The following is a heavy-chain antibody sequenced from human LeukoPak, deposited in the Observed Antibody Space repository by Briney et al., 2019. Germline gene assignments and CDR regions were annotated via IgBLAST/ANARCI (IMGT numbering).Heavy chain of an antibody. CDR3: ARRRDSGSLQHFDY. CDR2: ISSSGVST. CDR1: GFTFSNYA. J-gene: IGHJ4*02. Sequence: GGSLSLSCAASGFTFSNYAMNWVRQPPGKGLEWVSAISSSGVSTYYADSVKGRFTISRDNAKNSLYLQMNSLRAEDTAVYYCARRRDSGSLQHFDYWGQGTLVTVSS. V-gene: IGHV3-23*01. D-gene: IGHD1-26*01.